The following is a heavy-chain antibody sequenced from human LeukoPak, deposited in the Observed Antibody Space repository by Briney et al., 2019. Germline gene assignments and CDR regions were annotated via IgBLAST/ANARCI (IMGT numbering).Heavy chain of an antibody. J-gene: IGHJ2*01. V-gene: IGHV4-31*03. CDR3: ASTRGLAWYFDL. CDR2: IYYSGST. Sequence: SETLSLTCTVSGGSISSGGYYWSWIRQHPGKGLEWIGYIYYSGSTYYNPSLKSRVTISVDTSKNQFSLKLSPVTAADTAVYYCASTRGLAWYFDLWGRGTLVTVSS. CDR1: GGSISSGGYY. D-gene: IGHD3/OR15-3a*01.